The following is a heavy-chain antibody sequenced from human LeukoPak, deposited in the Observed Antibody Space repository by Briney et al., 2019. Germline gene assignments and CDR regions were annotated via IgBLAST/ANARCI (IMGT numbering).Heavy chain of an antibody. Sequence: ASVKVSCKASGYTFTSYGISWVRQAPGQGLEWMGWISAYNGNTNYAQKLQGRVTMTTDTSTSTAYMELRSLRSDDTAVYYCARVREDYGDYYHYYGMDVWGQGTTVTVSS. CDR3: ARVREDYGDYYHYYGMDV. D-gene: IGHD4-17*01. CDR2: ISAYNGNT. J-gene: IGHJ6*02. V-gene: IGHV1-18*01. CDR1: GYTFTSYG.